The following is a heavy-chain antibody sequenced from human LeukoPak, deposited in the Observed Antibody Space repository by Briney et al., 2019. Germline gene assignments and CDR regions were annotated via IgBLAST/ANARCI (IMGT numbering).Heavy chain of an antibody. D-gene: IGHD3-10*01. V-gene: IGHV1-24*01. CDR1: GYVLSELS. J-gene: IGHJ4*02. CDR3: ATLGYASGNEYSLRLLSYFDY. Sequence: ASMKVSCNVSGYVLSELSIHWVRQAPGKGLEWMGGFDPEDGEAVYSQRFEGRVSMTEDTSTDTAYVELSNLRSDDTAMYYCATLGYASGNEYSLRLLSYFDYWGQGTLVTVSS. CDR2: FDPEDGEA.